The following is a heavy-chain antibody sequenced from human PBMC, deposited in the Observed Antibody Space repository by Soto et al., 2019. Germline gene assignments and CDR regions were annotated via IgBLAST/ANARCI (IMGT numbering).Heavy chain of an antibody. CDR3: AKDMYSSHHYGMDV. J-gene: IGHJ6*02. CDR1: GFTFDDYA. CDR2: ISWNSGSI. V-gene: IGHV3-9*01. D-gene: IGHD6-13*01. Sequence: GGSLRLSCAASGFTFDDYAMHWVRQAPGKGLEWVSGISWNSGSINYADSVKGRFTISRDNDKNSLYLQMNSLRGEDTALYYCAKDMYSSHHYGMDVWGQGTTVTVSS.